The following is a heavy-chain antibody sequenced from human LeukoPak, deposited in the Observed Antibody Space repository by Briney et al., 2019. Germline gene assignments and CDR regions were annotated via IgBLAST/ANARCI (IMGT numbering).Heavy chain of an antibody. J-gene: IGHJ4*02. CDR2: IKQDGSEK. D-gene: IGHD3-22*01. CDR3: ARLGAKTDSSGYYFDY. Sequence: GGSLRLSCAASGFTFSSYWMSWVRQAPGKGLEWVANIKQDGSEKYYVDSVKGRFTISRDNAKNSLYLQMNSLRAEDTAAYYCARLGAKTDSSGYYFDYWGQGTLVTVSS. V-gene: IGHV3-7*04. CDR1: GFTFSSYW.